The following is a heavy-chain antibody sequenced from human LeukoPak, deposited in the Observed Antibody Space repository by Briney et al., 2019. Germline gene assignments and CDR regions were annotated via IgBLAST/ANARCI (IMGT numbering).Heavy chain of an antibody. J-gene: IGHJ6*02. Sequence: SGPTLVNPTQTLTLTCTFSGFSLSTSEMCVSWIRQPPGKALEWLARIDWDDDKYYSTSLKTRLTISKDTSKNQVVLTMTNMDPVDTATYYCARMTTVVTQLEYYYGMDVWGQGTTVTVSS. CDR3: ARMTTVVTQLEYYYGMDV. CDR1: GFSLSTSEMC. D-gene: IGHD4-23*01. V-gene: IGHV2-70*11. CDR2: IDWDDDK.